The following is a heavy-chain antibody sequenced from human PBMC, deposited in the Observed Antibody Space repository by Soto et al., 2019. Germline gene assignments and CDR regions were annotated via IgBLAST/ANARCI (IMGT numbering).Heavy chain of an antibody. CDR3: ARVVSASVLVKYYGMDV. V-gene: IGHV3-21*01. CDR2: ISSSSSYI. Sequence: EVQLVESGGGLVKPGGSLRLSCAASGFTFSSYSMNWVRQAPGKGLEWVSSISSSSSYIYYADSVKGRFTISRDNAKNSLYLQMNSLRAEDTAAYYCARVVSASVLVKYYGMDVWGQGTTVTVSS. J-gene: IGHJ6*02. D-gene: IGHD2-8*01. CDR1: GFTFSSYS.